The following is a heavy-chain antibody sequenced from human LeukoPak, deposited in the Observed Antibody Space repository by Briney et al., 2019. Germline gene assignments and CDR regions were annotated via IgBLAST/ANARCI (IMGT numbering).Heavy chain of an antibody. CDR2: ISYDGSNK. D-gene: IGHD2-15*01. V-gene: IGHV3-30*14. CDR3: ARDVVVVAASGGWYFDL. J-gene: IGHJ2*01. Sequence: GGSLRLSCAASGFTFSSYAMHWVRQAPGKGLEWVAVISYDGSNKYYADSVKGRFTIARDNSKNTLYLQMNSLRAEDTAVYYCARDVVVVAASGGWYFDLWGRGTLVTVSS. CDR1: GFTFSSYA.